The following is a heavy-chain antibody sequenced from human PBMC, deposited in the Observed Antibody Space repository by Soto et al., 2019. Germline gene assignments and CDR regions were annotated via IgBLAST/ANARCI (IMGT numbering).Heavy chain of an antibody. V-gene: IGHV1-3*01. Sequence: ASVKVSCKASGYTFTSYAMHWLRQAPGQRLEWMGWINASNGNTKYSQKFQGRVTITRDTSASTAYMELSRLRSDDTAVYYCARGPGYDYIWGSYRPSRAEYFEHWGQGTLVTVSS. D-gene: IGHD3-16*02. J-gene: IGHJ1*01. CDR2: INASNGNT. CDR1: GYTFTSYA. CDR3: ARGPGYDYIWGSYRPSRAEYFEH.